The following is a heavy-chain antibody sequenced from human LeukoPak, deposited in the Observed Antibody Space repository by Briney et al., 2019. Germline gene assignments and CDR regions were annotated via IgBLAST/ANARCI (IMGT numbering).Heavy chain of an antibody. CDR1: GFTFSNYW. D-gene: IGHD6-13*01. Sequence: GGSLRLSCAASGFTFSNYWMHWVRQTPGKGLEWVAFIRYDGNSKYNADSVKGRFTISRDNSKNTLYLQMNSLIPEDTDVYYCAKGSSSSWTNFDYWGQGTLATVSS. J-gene: IGHJ4*02. CDR2: IRYDGNSK. V-gene: IGHV3-30*02. CDR3: AKGSSSSWTNFDY.